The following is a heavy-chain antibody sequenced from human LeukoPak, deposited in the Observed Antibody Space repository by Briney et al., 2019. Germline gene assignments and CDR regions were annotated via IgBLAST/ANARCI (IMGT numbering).Heavy chain of an antibody. J-gene: IGHJ4*02. D-gene: IGHD5-24*01. CDR2: ISNNGGYT. CDR1: GFTFSSSA. Sequence: PGGSLRLSCAASGFTFSSSAMSWVRQAPGEGLEWVSAISNNGGYTYYADSVQGRFTISRDNSRSTLCLQMNSLRTEDTAVYYCARCDVGDGYSHYWGQGTLVTVSS. CDR3: ARCDVGDGYSHY. V-gene: IGHV3-23*01.